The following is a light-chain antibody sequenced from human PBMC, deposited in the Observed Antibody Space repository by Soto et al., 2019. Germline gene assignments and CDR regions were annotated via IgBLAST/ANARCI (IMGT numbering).Light chain of an antibody. CDR1: SSNIGSKY. V-gene: IGLV1-47*01. J-gene: IGLJ2*01. CDR2: RNN. Sequence: QSVLTQPPSASGTPGQRVTISCSGSSSNIGSKYVYWYQQLPGTAPKLLMYRNNQRPSGVPDRFSGSKSGTAASLAISGLRSEDEADYDCEAWGAGVSGPAFGGGTKLTVL. CDR3: EAWGAGVSGPA.